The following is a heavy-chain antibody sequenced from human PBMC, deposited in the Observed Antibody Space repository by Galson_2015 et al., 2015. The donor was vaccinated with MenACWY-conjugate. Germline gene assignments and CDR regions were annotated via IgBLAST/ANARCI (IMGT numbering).Heavy chain of an antibody. V-gene: IGHV3-23*01. CDR3: ANYGDYRRHFDY. D-gene: IGHD4-17*01. J-gene: IGHJ4*02. CDR2: ISGSGGST. Sequence: SLRLSCAASGFTFSNAWMSWVRQAPGKGLEWVSAISGSGGSTYYADSVKGRFTISRDNSKNTLYLQMNSLRAEDTAVYYCANYGDYRRHFDYWGQGTLVTVSS. CDR1: GFTFSNAW.